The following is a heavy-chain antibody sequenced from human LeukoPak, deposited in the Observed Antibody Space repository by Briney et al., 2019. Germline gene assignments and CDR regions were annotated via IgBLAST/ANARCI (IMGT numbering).Heavy chain of an antibody. CDR1: GFTFSSYS. D-gene: IGHD3-10*01. V-gene: IGHV3-21*01. CDR3: ARDGGSRYYWDSG. J-gene: IGHJ4*02. Sequence: GGSLRLSCAASGFTFSSYSMNWVRQAPGKGLEWVSSISSNNSYIYYADSVKGRFTISRHNAKNSLYLQMNSLRAEDTAVYYCARDGGSRYYWDSGWGQGTLVTVSS. CDR2: ISSNNSYI.